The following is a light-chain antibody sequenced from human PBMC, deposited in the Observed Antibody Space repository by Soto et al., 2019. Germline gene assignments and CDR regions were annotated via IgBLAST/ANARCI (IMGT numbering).Light chain of an antibody. CDR1: SSDVGNYKY. V-gene: IGLV2-8*01. Sequence: QSVLTQPASVSGSPGQSITIPCTGTSSDVGNYKYVSWYQQHPGKAPKLMIYEVSNRPSGVPARFSGSKSGNTASLTVSGLQAEDEAVYYCNSYVTSNVVVFGGGTQLTV. CDR2: EVS. J-gene: IGLJ2*01. CDR3: NSYVTSNVVV.